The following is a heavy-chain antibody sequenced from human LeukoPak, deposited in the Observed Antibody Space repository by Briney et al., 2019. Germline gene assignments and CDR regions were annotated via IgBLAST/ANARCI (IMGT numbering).Heavy chain of an antibody. CDR3: ARDWGYSGSYSSPFWFDP. V-gene: IGHV3-21*01. CDR2: ISSSSSYI. CDR1: GFTFSSYS. Sequence: GGSLRLSCAASGFTFSSYSMNWVRQAPGKGLEWVSSISSSSSYIYYADSVKGRFTISRDNARNSLYLQMNSLRAEDTAVYYCARDWGYSGSYSSPFWFDPWGQGTLVTVSS. D-gene: IGHD1-26*01. J-gene: IGHJ5*02.